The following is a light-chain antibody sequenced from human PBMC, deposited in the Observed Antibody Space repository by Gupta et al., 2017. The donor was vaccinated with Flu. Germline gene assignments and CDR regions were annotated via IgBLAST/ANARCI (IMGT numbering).Light chain of an antibody. CDR2: KAS. J-gene: IGKJ1*01. CDR3: QHCNDYPWT. V-gene: IGKV1-5*03. Sequence: DIQMTQSPSTVSASVGDRVTITCRASQSVSSWLAWYQQKPGDAPKLLIYKASTLQSGVPSRFSGSGSGTEFTLTITSLQPDDVATYYCQHCNDYPWTFGQGTKVDVK. CDR1: QSVSSW.